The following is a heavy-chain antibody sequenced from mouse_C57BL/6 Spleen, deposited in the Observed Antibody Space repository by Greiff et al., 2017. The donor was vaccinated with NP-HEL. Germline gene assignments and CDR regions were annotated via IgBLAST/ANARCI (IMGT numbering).Heavy chain of an antibody. J-gene: IGHJ3*01. D-gene: IGHD2-4*01. V-gene: IGHV1-64*01. CDR1: GYTFTSYW. CDR2: IHPNSGST. CDR3: ASCMITTEGFAY. Sequence: QVQLQQPGAELVKPGASVKLSCKASGYTFTSYWMHWVKQRPGQGLEWIGMIHPNSGSTNYNEKFKSKATLTVDKSSSTAYMQLSSLTSEDSAVYYCASCMITTEGFAYWGQGTLVTVSA.